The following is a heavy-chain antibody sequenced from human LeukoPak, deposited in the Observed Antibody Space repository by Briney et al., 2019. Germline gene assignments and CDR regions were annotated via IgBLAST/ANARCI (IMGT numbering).Heavy chain of an antibody. Sequence: GASVKVSCKASGYTFTSYYMHWVRQAPGQGLEWMGIINPSGGSTSYAQKFQGRVTMTRDTSTSTVYMELSSLRSEDTAVYYCARDLIAAAGENWFDPWGQGTLVTVSS. CDR2: INPSGGST. CDR1: GYTFTSYY. D-gene: IGHD6-13*01. CDR3: ARDLIAAAGENWFDP. V-gene: IGHV1-46*01. J-gene: IGHJ5*02.